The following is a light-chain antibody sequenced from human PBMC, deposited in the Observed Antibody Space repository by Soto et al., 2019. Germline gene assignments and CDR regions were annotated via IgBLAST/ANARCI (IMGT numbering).Light chain of an antibody. CDR1: QGIRSY. CDR3: QQLNSFPQT. J-gene: IGKJ2*01. V-gene: IGKV1-9*01. CDR2: AAS. Sequence: DIQLTQSPSFLSASVGDRVTITCRTSQGIRSYLAWSQQKPGKAPNLLIFAASTLQSGVPSRFSGSGSGTEFTLTISSLQPEDFASYCCQQLNSFPQTFGQGTRLDIK.